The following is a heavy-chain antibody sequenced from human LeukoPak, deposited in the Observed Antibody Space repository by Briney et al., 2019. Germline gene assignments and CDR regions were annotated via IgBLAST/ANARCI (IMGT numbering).Heavy chain of an antibody. Sequence: GGSLRLSSAASGFTFSTYWMSWVRQAPGKGLEWVANIKQDRSEKYYVDSVRGRVTISRDNAMNSLYLQMKSLRAEDTAVYYCARKWGVDYGGQGTLVTVSS. CDR1: GFTFSTYW. D-gene: IGHD3-10*01. CDR3: ARKWGVDY. J-gene: IGHJ4*02. CDR2: IKQDRSEK. V-gene: IGHV3-7*01.